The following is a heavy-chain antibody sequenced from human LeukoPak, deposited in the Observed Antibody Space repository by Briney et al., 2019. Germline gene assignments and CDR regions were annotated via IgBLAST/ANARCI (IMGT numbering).Heavy chain of an antibody. D-gene: IGHD1-26*01. CDR1: GDSVSNSNSF. Sequence: PSETLSLTCTVSGDSVSNSNSFWGSIRQPPGKGLEWIGTISYSGRTYYNPSLKSRVTISVDTSRNQFSLKLSSVTAADTAVYYCAGQWASYFDYWGQGTLVTVSS. CDR2: ISYSGRT. CDR3: AGQWASYFDY. J-gene: IGHJ4*02. V-gene: IGHV4-39*07.